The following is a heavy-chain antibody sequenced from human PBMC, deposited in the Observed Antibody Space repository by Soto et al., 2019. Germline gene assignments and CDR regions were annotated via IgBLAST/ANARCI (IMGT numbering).Heavy chain of an antibody. CDR1: GGSFSGYY. Sequence: SETLSLTCAVYGGSFSGYYWSWIRQPPGKGLEWIGEINHSGSTNYNPSLKSRVTISVDTSKNQFSLKLSSVTAADTAVYYCARARNLGYWGQGTLVTVSS. CDR2: INHSGST. J-gene: IGHJ4*02. CDR3: ARARNLGY. D-gene: IGHD3-16*01. V-gene: IGHV4-34*01.